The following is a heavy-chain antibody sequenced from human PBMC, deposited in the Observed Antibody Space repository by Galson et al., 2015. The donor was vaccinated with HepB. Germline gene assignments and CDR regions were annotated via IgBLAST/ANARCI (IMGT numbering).Heavy chain of an antibody. CDR3: ARDPRLLTAAGPGYYGMDV. D-gene: IGHD6-13*01. Sequence: SVKVSCKASGYTFTGYYMHWVRQAPGQGLEWMGWINPNSGGTNYAQKFQGRVTMTRDTSISTAYMELSRLRSDDTAVYYCARDPRLLTAAGPGYYGMDVWGQGTTVTVSS. V-gene: IGHV1-2*02. CDR2: INPNSGGT. J-gene: IGHJ6*02. CDR1: GYTFTGYY.